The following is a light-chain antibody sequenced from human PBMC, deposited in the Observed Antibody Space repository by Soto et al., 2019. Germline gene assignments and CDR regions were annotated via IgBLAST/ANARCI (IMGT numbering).Light chain of an antibody. CDR3: QPSYSSHT. Sequence: DIQMTQSPSSLSASVGDRVTITCRASQSINNYLNWYQQKPGKAPKLLIYGASILQSGVQSRFSGIESATDSTLTISSRQPEYFATYYCQPSYSSHTFGQGTKLEIK. CDR2: GAS. CDR1: QSINNY. V-gene: IGKV1-39*01. J-gene: IGKJ2*01.